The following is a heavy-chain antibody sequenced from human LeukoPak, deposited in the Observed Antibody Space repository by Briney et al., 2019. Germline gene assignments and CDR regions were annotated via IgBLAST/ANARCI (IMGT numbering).Heavy chain of an antibody. CDR1: GYSISSGYY. CDR2: IYHSGIT. J-gene: IGHJ6*04. Sequence: SETLSLTCAVSGYSISSGYYWDWIRQPPGKGREWIGSIYHSGITYYNPSLKSRVTISVDTSKNEFSLRLSSVTAADTAVYYCARDYGSGSSHDYFYYALDVWGKGTTVTVSS. CDR3: ARDYGSGSSHDYFYYALDV. V-gene: IGHV4-38-2*02. D-gene: IGHD3-10*01.